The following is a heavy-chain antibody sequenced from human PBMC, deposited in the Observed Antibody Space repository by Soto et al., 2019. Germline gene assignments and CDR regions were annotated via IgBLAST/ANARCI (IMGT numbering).Heavy chain of an antibody. D-gene: IGHD3-22*01. V-gene: IGHV1-2*02. J-gene: IGHJ5*02. CDR1: GYTFTAYY. CDR3: ARGDFDSSANYYAGRFAP. Sequence: ASVKVSCKASGYTFTAYYMHWPRQAPGQGLEGMGWINPNSGGTKYAQKFQGRVTMTNDTSISTAYMELSRLGSDDTAVYSCARGDFDSSANYYAGRFAPWGQGTLVTVSS. CDR2: INPNSGGT.